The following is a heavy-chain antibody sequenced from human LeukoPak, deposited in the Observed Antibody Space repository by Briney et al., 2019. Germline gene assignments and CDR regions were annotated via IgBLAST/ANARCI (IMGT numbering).Heavy chain of an antibody. CDR2: IYPGDSDT. J-gene: IGHJ3*02. V-gene: IGHV5-51*07. CDR3: ARLGGGDYGVNAFDI. D-gene: IGHD4-17*01. CDR1: GYSFTSYW. Sequence: GESLKISCKGSGYSFTSYWIGWVHQMPGKGLEWMGIIYPGDSDTRYSPSFQGQVTISADKSISTAYLQWSSLKASDTAMYYCARLGGGDYGVNAFDIWGQGTMVTVSS.